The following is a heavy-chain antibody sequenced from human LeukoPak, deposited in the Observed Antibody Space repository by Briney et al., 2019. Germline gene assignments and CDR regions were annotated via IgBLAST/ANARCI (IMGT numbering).Heavy chain of an antibody. CDR3: ARGNVVAATDFDY. V-gene: IGHV1-3*01. CDR1: GYTFTSYA. CDR2: INAGNGNT. J-gene: IGHJ4*02. Sequence: ASVKVSCKASGYTFTSYAKHWVRQAPGQRLEWMGWINAGNGNTKYSQKFQGRVTITRDTSASTAYMELSSLRSEDTAVYYCARGNVVAATDFDYWGQGTLVTVSS. D-gene: IGHD2-15*01.